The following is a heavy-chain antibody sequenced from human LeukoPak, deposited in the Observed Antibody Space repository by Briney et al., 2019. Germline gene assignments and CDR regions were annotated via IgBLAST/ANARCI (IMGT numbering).Heavy chain of an antibody. CDR3: ARHMVSGWYVPSGY. D-gene: IGHD6-19*01. V-gene: IGHV4-39*01. CDR2: IYDSGST. Sequence: PSETLSLTCTVSGDSINSNNYYWGWIRQPPGKGLEWIGSIYDSGSTYYNPSLKSRVTIAVDTSKNQFSLKLSSVTAADTAVYYCARHMVSGWYVPSGYWGQGTLVTVSS. J-gene: IGHJ4*02. CDR1: GDSINSNNYY.